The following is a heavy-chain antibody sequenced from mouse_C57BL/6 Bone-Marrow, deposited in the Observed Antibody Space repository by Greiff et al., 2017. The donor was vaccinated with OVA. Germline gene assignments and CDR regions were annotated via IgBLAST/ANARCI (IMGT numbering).Heavy chain of an antibody. J-gene: IGHJ2*01. D-gene: IGHD2-12*01. Sequence: EVQLQQSGPELVKPGASVKISCKASGYTFTDYYMNWVKQSHGKSLEWIGDINPNNGGTSYNQKFKGKATLTVDKSSSTAYMELRSLTSEDSAVYYCATYDEDFDYWGQGTTLTVSS. CDR1: GYTFTDYY. CDR3: ATYDEDFDY. V-gene: IGHV1-26*01. CDR2: INPNNGGT.